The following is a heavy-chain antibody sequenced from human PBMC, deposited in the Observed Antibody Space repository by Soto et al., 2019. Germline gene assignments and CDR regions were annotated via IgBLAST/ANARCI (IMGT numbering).Heavy chain of an antibody. D-gene: IGHD3-22*01. CDR3: AKRAPIVVVLDY. V-gene: IGHV3-23*01. CDR2: ISGSGGST. Sequence: GSLRLSCAVSGFTFDDYGMHWVRQAPGKGLEWVSAISGSGGSTYYADSVKGRFTISRDNSKNTLYLQMNSLRAEDTAVYYCAKRAPIVVVLDYWGQGTLVTAPQ. J-gene: IGHJ4*02. CDR1: GFTFDDYG.